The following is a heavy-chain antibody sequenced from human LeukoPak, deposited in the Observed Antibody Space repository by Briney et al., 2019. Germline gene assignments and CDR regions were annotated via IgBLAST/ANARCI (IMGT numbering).Heavy chain of an antibody. J-gene: IGHJ3*02. Sequence: ASVKVSCKASGYTFTGYYMHWVRQAPGQGLEWMGWINPNSGGTNYAQKFQGRVTMTRATPISTAYMELSRLRSDDTAVYYCARYCSSTSCYRVNDAFDIWGQGTMVTVSS. CDR3: ARYCSSTSCYRVNDAFDI. CDR2: INPNSGGT. CDR1: GYTFTGYY. V-gene: IGHV1-2*02. D-gene: IGHD2-2*01.